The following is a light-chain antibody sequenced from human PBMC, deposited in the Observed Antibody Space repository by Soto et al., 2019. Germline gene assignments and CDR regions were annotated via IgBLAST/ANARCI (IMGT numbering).Light chain of an antibody. J-gene: IGKJ1*01. Sequence: DIQMTQSPSTLSASVGDRVTITCRASQSISTWLAWYQQIPGKAPKVLIYKASTLASGVQSRFSGSGSGTEFTLTISSLQPDDFATYYCQDYNSYPWTFGQGTKVEIK. V-gene: IGKV1-5*03. CDR1: QSISTW. CDR2: KAS. CDR3: QDYNSYPWT.